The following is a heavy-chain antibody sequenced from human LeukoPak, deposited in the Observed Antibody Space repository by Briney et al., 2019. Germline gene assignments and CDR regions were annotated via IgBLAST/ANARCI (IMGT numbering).Heavy chain of an antibody. J-gene: IGHJ6*03. CDR3: ARESGYYDSSAQRYYYYYMDV. Sequence: SETLSLTCTVSGGSISSYYWSWIRQPPGKGLEWIGYIYTSGSTNYNPSLKSRVTISVDTSKNQFSLELSSVTAADTAVYYCARESGYYDSSAQRYYYYYMDVWGKGTTVTVSS. CDR1: GGSISSYY. D-gene: IGHD3-22*01. V-gene: IGHV4-4*09. CDR2: IYTSGST.